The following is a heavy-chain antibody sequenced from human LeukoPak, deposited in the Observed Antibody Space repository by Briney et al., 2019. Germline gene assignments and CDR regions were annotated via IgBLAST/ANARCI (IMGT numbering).Heavy chain of an antibody. V-gene: IGHV3-30*02. J-gene: IGHJ4*02. CDR3: AKVKDDSSGYWYDY. CDR2: IRYDGSNK. D-gene: IGHD3-22*01. Sequence: GALRLFCAASGFTFSSYCMHWVRQAPGKGLEWVAFIRYDGSNKYYADSVKGRFTISRDNSKNTLYLQMNSLRAEDTAVYYCAKVKDDSSGYWYDYWGQGTLVTVSS. CDR1: GFTFSSYC.